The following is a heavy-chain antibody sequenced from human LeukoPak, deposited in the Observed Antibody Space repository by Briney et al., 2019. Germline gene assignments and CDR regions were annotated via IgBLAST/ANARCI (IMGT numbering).Heavy chain of an antibody. CDR3: ATQTPLRYFDWLLSFDY. Sequence: GGSLRLSCAASGFTFSSYGMHWVRQAPGKGLEWVAFIRYDGSNKYYADSVKGRFTISRDNSKNTLYLQMNSLRAEDTAVYHCATQTPLRYFDWLLSFDYWGQGTLVTVSS. V-gene: IGHV3-30*02. CDR1: GFTFSSYG. J-gene: IGHJ4*02. CDR2: IRYDGSNK. D-gene: IGHD3-9*01.